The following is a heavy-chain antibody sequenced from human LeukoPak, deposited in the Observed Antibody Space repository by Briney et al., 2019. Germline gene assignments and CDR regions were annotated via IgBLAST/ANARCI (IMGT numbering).Heavy chain of an antibody. V-gene: IGHV4-59*01. J-gene: IGHJ4*02. CDR1: GGSISSYS. CDR3: ARGSYYYFDS. D-gene: IGHD3-10*01. Sequence: PSETLSLTCTVSGGSISSYSWSWVRQPPGQGMDWIGYIYYTGSTNYNPSLTSRVTISVNTSKNQFPLTLSSVTAADTAVFYCARGSYYYFDSWGQGILVTVSS. CDR2: IYYTGST.